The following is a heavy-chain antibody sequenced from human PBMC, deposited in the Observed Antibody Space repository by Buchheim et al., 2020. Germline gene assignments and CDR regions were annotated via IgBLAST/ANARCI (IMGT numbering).Heavy chain of an antibody. J-gene: IGHJ4*02. CDR2: ISSSSSTI. V-gene: IGHV3-48*01. Sequence: EVQLVESGGGLVQPGGSLRLSCAASGFTFSSYSMNWVRQAPGKGLEWVSYISSSSSTISYADSVKGRFTISRDNAKNSPYLQMNSLRAEDTAVYYCARDLPWSSGWYDLHYFDYWGQGTL. CDR3: ARDLPWSSGWYDLHYFDY. D-gene: IGHD6-19*01. CDR1: GFTFSSYS.